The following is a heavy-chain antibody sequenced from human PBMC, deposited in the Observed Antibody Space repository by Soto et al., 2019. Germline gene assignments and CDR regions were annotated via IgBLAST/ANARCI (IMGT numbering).Heavy chain of an antibody. D-gene: IGHD4-17*01. CDR1: GGSINSGGYY. V-gene: IGHV4-31*03. CDR3: ASQMTTVIKKGYWYFDL. J-gene: IGHJ2*01. CDR2: IHSSGNT. Sequence: QVQLQESGPGLVKPSQTLSLTCTVSGGSINSGGYYWSWIRQHPGKGLEWIGYIHSSGNTYYSPSLKSRLSISVDTSKNQFFLDLTSVTAADTAVYYCASQMTTVIKKGYWYFDLWGRGTLVTVSS.